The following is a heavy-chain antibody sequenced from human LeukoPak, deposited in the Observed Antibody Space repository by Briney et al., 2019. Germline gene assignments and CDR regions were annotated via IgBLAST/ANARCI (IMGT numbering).Heavy chain of an antibody. Sequence: ASVKVSCKASGYTFTTYGIGWGRQAPGQGLEWLGWMNPNSGNTGYAQKFQGRVTMTRNTSISTAYMELSSLRSEDTAVYYCASPGPPLGWYSVVYWGQGTLVTVSS. CDR1: GYTFTTYG. J-gene: IGHJ4*02. V-gene: IGHV1-8*02. D-gene: IGHD6-19*01. CDR2: MNPNSGNT. CDR3: ASPGPPLGWYSVVY.